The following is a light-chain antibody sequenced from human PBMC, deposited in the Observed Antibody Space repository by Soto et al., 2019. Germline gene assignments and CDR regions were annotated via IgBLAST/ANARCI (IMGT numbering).Light chain of an antibody. CDR2: DTD. CDR1: TGPVTNGHF. CDR3: LLSYTGRLYV. J-gene: IGLJ1*01. Sequence: QAVVTQEPSLTVSPGGTVTLTCGSSTGPVTNGHFPYWFQQKPGQAPRPLIYDTDNKHSWTPARFSASLLGDKAALTLSGALPEDDADYSCLLSYTGRLYVFGPGTKLTVL. V-gene: IGLV7-46*01.